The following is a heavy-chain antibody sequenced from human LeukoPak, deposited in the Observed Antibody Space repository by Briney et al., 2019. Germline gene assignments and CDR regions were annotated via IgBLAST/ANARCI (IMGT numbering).Heavy chain of an antibody. CDR1: GDSISSSSSY. Sequence: KPSETLSLTCTVSGDSISSSSSYWGWIRQPPGKGLEWIGSIYYSGNTYYNTSLKSRITISVDTSKNQFSLKLSSVTAADTAVYYCARAMGSSWYDHYYYMDVWGKGTTVTVSS. D-gene: IGHD6-13*01. V-gene: IGHV4-39*07. J-gene: IGHJ6*03. CDR3: ARAMGSSWYDHYYYMDV. CDR2: IYYSGNT.